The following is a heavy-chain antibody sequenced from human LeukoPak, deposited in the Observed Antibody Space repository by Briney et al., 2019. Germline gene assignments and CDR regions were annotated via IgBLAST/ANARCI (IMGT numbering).Heavy chain of an antibody. Sequence: GGSLRLSRVDSAFSVGPSFMSWVRQAPGKGLEWVSVIYTGGSTYSADSVKGRFTISRDYSENTVYLQMNSLRVEDTAVYYCARGLGTNYGGYCTGGSCPVYWGQGTLVTVSS. V-gene: IGHV3-53*01. J-gene: IGHJ4*02. D-gene: IGHD2-15*01. CDR1: AFSVGPSF. CDR3: ARGLGTNYGGYCTGGSCPVY. CDR2: IYTGGST.